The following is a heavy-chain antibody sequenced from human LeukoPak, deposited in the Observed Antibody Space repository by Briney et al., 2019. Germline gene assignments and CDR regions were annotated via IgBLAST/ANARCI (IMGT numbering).Heavy chain of an antibody. J-gene: IGHJ4*02. CDR1: GFTFSDYY. CDR2: ISSSGSTI. CDR3: ARDRMELLGGMNYYDSSGYYHDY. D-gene: IGHD3-22*01. Sequence: GGSLRLSCAASGFTFSDYYMSWIRQAPGKGLEWVSYISSSGSTIYYADSVKGRFTIPRDNAKNSLYLQMDSLRAEDTAVYYCARDRMELLGGMNYYDSSGYYHDYWGQGTPVTVSS. V-gene: IGHV3-11*04.